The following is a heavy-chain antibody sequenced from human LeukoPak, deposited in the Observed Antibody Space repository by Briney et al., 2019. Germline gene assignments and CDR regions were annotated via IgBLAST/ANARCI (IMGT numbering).Heavy chain of an antibody. V-gene: IGHV7-4-1*02. J-gene: IGHJ4*02. Sequence: ASVKVSCKASGYALTSYAMNWVRQAPGQGLEWMGWINTNTGNPTYAQGFTGRFVFSLDTSVSTAYLQISSLKAEDTAVYYCARSSSSVRTPGGYWGQGTLVTVSS. CDR3: ARSSSSVRTPGGY. CDR2: INTNTGNP. CDR1: GYALTSYA. D-gene: IGHD6-6*01.